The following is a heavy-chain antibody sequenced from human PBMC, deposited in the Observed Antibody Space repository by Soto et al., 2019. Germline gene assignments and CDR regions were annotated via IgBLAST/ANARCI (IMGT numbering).Heavy chain of an antibody. CDR2: TRNKANLYTT. Sequence: GGSLRLSCSASGFTISDHYMDWVRQAPGKGLEWVGRTRNKANLYTTAYAASVKGRFTIARDNSKNSLYLQLDSLKTEDTALYYCTRYYFGSGGYYQGALDIWGQGTMVTVSS. CDR1: GFTISDHY. J-gene: IGHJ3*02. V-gene: IGHV3-72*01. D-gene: IGHD3-22*01. CDR3: TRYYFGSGGYYQGALDI.